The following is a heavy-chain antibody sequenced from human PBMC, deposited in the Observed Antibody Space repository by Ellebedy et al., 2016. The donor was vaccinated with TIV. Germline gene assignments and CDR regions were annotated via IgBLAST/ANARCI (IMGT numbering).Heavy chain of an antibody. Sequence: AASVKVSCKASGYTFTSYGLSWVRQAPGQGLEWMGWISAYNGNTNFAQKLQGRLTMTTDTSTSTAYMELRSLRSDDTAVYYCARATHYYVDTPMVKEFGPWGQGTLVTVSS. CDR1: GYTFTSYG. D-gene: IGHD5-18*01. CDR2: ISAYNGNT. CDR3: ARATHYYVDTPMVKEFGP. V-gene: IGHV1-18*01. J-gene: IGHJ5*02.